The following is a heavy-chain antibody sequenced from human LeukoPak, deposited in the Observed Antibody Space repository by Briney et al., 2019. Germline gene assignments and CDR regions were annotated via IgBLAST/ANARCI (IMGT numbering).Heavy chain of an antibody. CDR1: GFTFDDYA. CDR2: ISWDGGST. J-gene: IGHJ6*03. V-gene: IGHV3-43D*04. D-gene: IGHD2-15*01. CDR3: AKVRGYCSGGSCYSGLGYMDV. Sequence: GGSLRLSCAASGFTFDDYAMHWVRQAPGKGLEWASLISWDGGSTYYTDSVKGRFTISRDNSKNSLYLQMNSLRAEDTALYYCAKVRGYCSGGSCYSGLGYMDVWGKGTTVTVSS.